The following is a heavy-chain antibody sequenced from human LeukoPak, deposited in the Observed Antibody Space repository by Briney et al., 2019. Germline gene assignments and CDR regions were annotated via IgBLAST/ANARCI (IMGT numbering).Heavy chain of an antibody. J-gene: IGHJ4*02. CDR1: GGSTSSHY. CDR2: ISTSGTT. Sequence: SETLSLTCTVSGGSTSSHYCSWIRQPAGKGLEWIGRISTSGTTHYSPSLRSRVTMSVDTSKHQFSLKLNSVTAADAAVYYCARGVGDVGVVTDYWGQGTLVCVPS. CDR3: ARGVGDVGVVTDY. V-gene: IGHV4-4*07. D-gene: IGHD3-3*01.